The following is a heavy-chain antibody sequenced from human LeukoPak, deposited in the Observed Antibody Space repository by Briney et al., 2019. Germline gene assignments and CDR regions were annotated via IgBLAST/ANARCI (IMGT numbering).Heavy chain of an antibody. J-gene: IGHJ4*02. CDR3: ARAPYYDFWSGYGFDY. V-gene: IGHV1-46*01. D-gene: IGHD3-3*01. CDR1: GYTFTGYY. CDR2: INPSGGST. Sequence: GGSVKVSCKASGYTFTGYYMHWVRQAPGQGLEWMGIINPSGGSTSYAQKFQGRVTMTRDTSTSTVYMELSSLRSEDTAVYYCARAPYYDFWSGYGFDYWGQGTLVTVSS.